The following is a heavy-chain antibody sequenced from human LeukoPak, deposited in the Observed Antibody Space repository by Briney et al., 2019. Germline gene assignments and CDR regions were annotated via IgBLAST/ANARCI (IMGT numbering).Heavy chain of an antibody. CDR2: IKQDGSEK. V-gene: IGHV3-7*01. CDR1: GFTFSSYW. J-gene: IGHJ6*03. Sequence: GGSLRLSCAASGFTFSSYWMSWVRQAPGKGLEWVANIKQDGSEKYYVDSVKGRFTISRDNAKSSLYLQMNSLRAEDTAVYYCARGQLYYYYYMDVWGKGTTVTVSS. D-gene: IGHD5-24*01. CDR3: ARGQLYYYYYMDV.